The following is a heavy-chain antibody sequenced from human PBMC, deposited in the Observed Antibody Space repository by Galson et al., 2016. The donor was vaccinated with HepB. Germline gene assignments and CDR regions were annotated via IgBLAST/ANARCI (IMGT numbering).Heavy chain of an antibody. J-gene: IGHJ6*02. CDR3: ARDWSYYYYYGMDV. CDR2: ISYDGSNR. V-gene: IGHV3-30*09. CDR1: GFTLNNYA. Sequence: SLRLSCAASGFTLNNYALNWVRQAPGKGLEWVALISYDGSNRYYGDPVRGRFAISRDTSKNTVYLQMNSLRPEDTAVYYCARDWSYYYYYGMDVWGQGTTVTVSS. D-gene: IGHD3-3*01.